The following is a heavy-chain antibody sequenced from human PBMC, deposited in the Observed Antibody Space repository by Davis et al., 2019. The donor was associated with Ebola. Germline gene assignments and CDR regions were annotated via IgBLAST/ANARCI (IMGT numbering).Heavy chain of an antibody. D-gene: IGHD3-9*01. V-gene: IGHV1-18*01. CDR1: GYTFTSYG. CDR3: ARVGMGYDILTGYLYRYYFDY. Sequence: ASVKVSCKASGYTFTSYGISWVRQAPGQGLEWMGWISAYNGNTNYSQKLQGRVTMTTDTSTSTAYMELRSLRSDDTAVYYCARVGMGYDILTGYLYRYYFDYWGQGTLVTVSS. J-gene: IGHJ4*02. CDR2: ISAYNGNT.